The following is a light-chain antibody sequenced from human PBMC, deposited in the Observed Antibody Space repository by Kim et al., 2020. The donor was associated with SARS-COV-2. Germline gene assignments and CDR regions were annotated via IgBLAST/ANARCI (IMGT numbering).Light chain of an antibody. V-gene: IGKV3-20*01. Sequence: SSPGDRTTLSCRASQSVTSNSLAWYQQKPGQTPRLLIYGASSRAPGLPDRFSGSGSGTDFSLTISRLEPEDFAVYYCQQYGSSPRFGGGTKVDIK. J-gene: IGKJ4*01. CDR2: GAS. CDR1: QSVTSNS. CDR3: QQYGSSPR.